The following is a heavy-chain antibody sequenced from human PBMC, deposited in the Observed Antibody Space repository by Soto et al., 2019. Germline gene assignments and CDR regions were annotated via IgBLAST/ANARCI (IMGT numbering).Heavy chain of an antibody. CDR3: ASCQFYYNSSSYPGY. V-gene: IGHV3-11*01. CDR2: ISSSGSTI. Sequence: QVQLAESGGGLVKPGGSLRLSCAASGFTFSDYYMSWIRQAPETGLEWVSDISSSGSTIYYADSVKGRFTISRDNAKNWLFLQMKSLRAETTAVYYCASCQFYYNSSSYPGYWGQGALVYVSS. D-gene: IGHD3-22*01. J-gene: IGHJ4*02. CDR1: GFTFSDYY.